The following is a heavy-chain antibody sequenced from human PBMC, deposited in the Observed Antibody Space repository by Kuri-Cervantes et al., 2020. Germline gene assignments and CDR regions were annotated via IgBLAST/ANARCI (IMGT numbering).Heavy chain of an antibody. CDR2: IYYSGNT. D-gene: IGHD3-16*02. CDR1: GGPVSSAGYY. J-gene: IGHJ5*02. V-gene: IGHV4-61*08. Sequence: SETLSLTCTVSGGPVSSAGYYWSWIRQPPGKGLEWIGYIYYSGNTDYNSSLKSRVAISVDTSKSQFSLKLSSVTAADTAVYYCARGVYDYVWGSYLPWFDPWGQGTLVTVSS. CDR3: ARGVYDYVWGSYLPWFDP.